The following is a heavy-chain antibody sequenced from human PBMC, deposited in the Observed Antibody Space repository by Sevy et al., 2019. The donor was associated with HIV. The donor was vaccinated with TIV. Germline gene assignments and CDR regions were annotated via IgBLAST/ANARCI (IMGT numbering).Heavy chain of an antibody. CDR2: INHSGST. J-gene: IGHJ4*02. Sequence: SETLSLTCAVYGGSFSGYYWSWIRQPPGKGLEWIGEINHSGSTNYIPSLKSRVTISVDTSKNQFSLKLSSVTAADTAVYYCARAGLTMIRPYYFDYWGQGTLVTVSS. D-gene: IGHD3-22*01. CDR3: ARAGLTMIRPYYFDY. CDR1: GGSFSGYY. V-gene: IGHV4-34*01.